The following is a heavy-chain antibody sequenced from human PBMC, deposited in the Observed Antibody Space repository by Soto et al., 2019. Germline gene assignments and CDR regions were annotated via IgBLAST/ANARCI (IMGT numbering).Heavy chain of an antibody. CDR1: AGSISTYY. Sequence: SETLSLTWTLSAGSISTYYWSWIRQHSGKGLEWIGYIYYSVSTNYNASLKSRVTISGDRSKSQFSLKLNSVTAADTAVYYCALVHSGYDVFWYWGQGALVTVSS. D-gene: IGHD5-12*01. CDR3: ALVHSGYDVFWY. J-gene: IGHJ1*01. V-gene: IGHV4-59*12. CDR2: IYYSVST.